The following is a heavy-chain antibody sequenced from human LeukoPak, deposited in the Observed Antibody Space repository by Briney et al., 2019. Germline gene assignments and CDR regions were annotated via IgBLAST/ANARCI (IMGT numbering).Heavy chain of an antibody. V-gene: IGHV4-34*01. CDR1: GGSFSGYY. CDR3: ARTTEGYCSSASCFGFSYSYYMDV. J-gene: IGHJ6*03. Sequence: SETLSLTCAVYGGSFSGYYWSWIRQPPGKGLEWIGEINHSGSTNYNPSLKSLVTISVDTSKNQFSLKLSSVTAADTAVYYCARTTEGYCSSASCFGFSYSYYMDVWGKGTTVTISS. D-gene: IGHD2-2*01. CDR2: INHSGST.